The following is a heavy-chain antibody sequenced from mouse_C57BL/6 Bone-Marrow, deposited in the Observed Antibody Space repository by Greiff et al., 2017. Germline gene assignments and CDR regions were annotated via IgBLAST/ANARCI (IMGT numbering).Heavy chain of an antibody. Sequence: EVQLVESGPGLVKPSQSLSLTCSVTGYSITSGYYWNWIRQFPGNKLEWMGYISYDGSNNYNPSLKNRISITRDTSKNQFFLKLNSVTTEDTATYYCARSYNAMDYWGQGTSVTVSS. CDR2: ISYDGSN. CDR1: GYSITSGYY. CDR3: ARSYNAMDY. D-gene: IGHD1-3*01. J-gene: IGHJ4*01. V-gene: IGHV3-6*01.